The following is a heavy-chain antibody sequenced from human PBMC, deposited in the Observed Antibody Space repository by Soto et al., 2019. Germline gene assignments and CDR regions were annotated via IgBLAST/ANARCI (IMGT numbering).Heavy chain of an antibody. CDR2: VNHSGST. J-gene: IGHJ4*02. V-gene: IGHV4-34*01. D-gene: IGHD3-10*01. CDR1: GGSFSGYS. CDR3: ARGPFYYYGSGSYYNVRFDY. Sequence: PSETLSLTCAVYGGSFSGYSWNWIRQPPGKGLEWIGEVNHSGSTNYNPSLKSRVTISVDTSKNQFSLKLNSVTAADTAVYYCARGPFYYYGSGSYYNVRFDYWGQGALVTVSS.